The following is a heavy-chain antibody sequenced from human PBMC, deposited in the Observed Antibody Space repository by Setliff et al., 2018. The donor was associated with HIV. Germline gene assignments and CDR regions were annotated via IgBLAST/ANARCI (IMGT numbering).Heavy chain of an antibody. J-gene: IGHJ4*02. V-gene: IGHV1-46*01. CDR2: INPSGGST. CDR3: ARDQAAAGSYDY. CDR1: GYTFTSYY. D-gene: IGHD6-13*01. Sequence: ASVKVSCKASGYTFTSYYMHWVRQAPGQGLEWMGIINPSGGSTSYAQKFQGRVTMTRDTSTSTVYMELSSLRSDDTAVYYCARDQAAAGSYDYWGQGTLVTVSS.